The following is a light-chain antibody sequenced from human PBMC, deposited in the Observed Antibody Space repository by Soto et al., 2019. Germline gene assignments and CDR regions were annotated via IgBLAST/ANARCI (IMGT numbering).Light chain of an antibody. Sequence: SYELTQPPSVSVAPGQTARITCGGTNIGSKSVHWYQEKPGQAPVLVVYDYSDRPSGIPERFSGSNSGNTATLTISRVEAGDEADYYCQVWDSSSDPWVFGGGTKLTVL. CDR3: QVWDSSSDPWV. V-gene: IGLV3-21*02. J-gene: IGLJ3*02. CDR2: DYS. CDR1: NIGSKS.